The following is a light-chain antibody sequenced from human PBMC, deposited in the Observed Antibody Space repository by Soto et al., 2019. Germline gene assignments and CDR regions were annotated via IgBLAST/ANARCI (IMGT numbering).Light chain of an antibody. CDR1: QSISSN. V-gene: IGKV3-15*01. J-gene: IGKJ1*01. Sequence: EIVMTQSPATLSVSPGERATLSCRASQSISSNLAWYQQKPGQAPRLLIYGASNRATDVPARFSGSGSGTDFTLTISSLQSEDFAVYHCQQYNNWWTFGQGTKVEIK. CDR3: QQYNNWWT. CDR2: GAS.